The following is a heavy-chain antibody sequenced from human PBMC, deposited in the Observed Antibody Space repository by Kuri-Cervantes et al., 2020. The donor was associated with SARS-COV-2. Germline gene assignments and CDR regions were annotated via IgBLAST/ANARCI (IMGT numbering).Heavy chain of an antibody. CDR1: GLTFSGFW. CDR2: IKEDGSEK. J-gene: IGHJ4*02. D-gene: IGHD1-26*01. Sequence: GGSLRLSCAPSGLTFSGFWMSWVRQAPGKGLECVANIKEDGSEKYYVDSVKGRFTISRDNAKNSLYLQMNSLRAEDTAVYYCLRVFSSGSLIDYWGQGTLVTVSS. CDR3: LRVFSSGSLIDY. V-gene: IGHV3-7*02.